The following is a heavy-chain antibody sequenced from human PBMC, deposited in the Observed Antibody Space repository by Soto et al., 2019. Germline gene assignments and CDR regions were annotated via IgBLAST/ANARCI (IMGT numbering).Heavy chain of an antibody. CDR3: ATRMTTDPY. D-gene: IGHD4-17*01. CDR2: IYSGGDT. V-gene: IGHV3-66*01. J-gene: IGHJ4*02. CDR1: GFAVSANY. Sequence: EAHLVGSGGGLVQPGGSLRLSCAASGFAVSANYLSWVRQAPGTGLEGVTLIYSGGDTDYADSVRGRFTISRDNSKNTLYLKMNSLKAVATSVYYCATRMTTDPYWGQGALVNVSS.